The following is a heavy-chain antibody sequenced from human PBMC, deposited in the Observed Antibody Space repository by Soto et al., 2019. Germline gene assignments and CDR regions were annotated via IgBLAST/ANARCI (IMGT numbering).Heavy chain of an antibody. CDR3: ASGKEGSTISPFDP. J-gene: IGHJ5*02. V-gene: IGHV3-30-3*01. D-gene: IGHD3-3*01. CDR2: ISYDGSNK. CDR1: GFTFSSYA. Sequence: GGSLRLSCAASGFTFSSYAMHWVRQAPGKGLEWVAVISYDGSNKYYADSVKGRFTISRDNSKNTLYLQMNSLRAEDTAVYYCASGKEGSTISPFDPWGQGTLVTVSS.